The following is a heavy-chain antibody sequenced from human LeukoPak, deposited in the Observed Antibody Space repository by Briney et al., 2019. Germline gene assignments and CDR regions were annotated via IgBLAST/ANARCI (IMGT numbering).Heavy chain of an antibody. J-gene: IGHJ4*02. V-gene: IGHV3-23*01. CDR2: ISDSGGST. CDR1: GLTFSNYA. D-gene: IGHD3-10*01. Sequence: GGSLRLSCAASGLTFSNYAMSWVRQAPGKGLEWVSGISDSGGSTYYADSVKGRFIISRDNSKNTLYLQMNSLRAEDTAMYYCAKGDHFYGSGSFYGPNYYFDLWGQGTLVTVSS. CDR3: AKGDHFYGSGSFYGPNYYFDL.